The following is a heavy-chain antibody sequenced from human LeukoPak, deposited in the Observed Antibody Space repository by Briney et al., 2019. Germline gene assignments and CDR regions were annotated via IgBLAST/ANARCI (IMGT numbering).Heavy chain of an antibody. V-gene: IGHV4-59*11. CDR3: ARGTEGDYGDLIDY. Sequence: MSSETLSLTCTVSGASISTHYWSWIRQPPEKGPEWIGDFYFSGSTYYNPSLKSRVTISVDTSKNQFSLKLSSVTAADTAVYYCARGTEGDYGDLIDYWGQGTLVTVSS. CDR1: GASISTHY. J-gene: IGHJ4*02. CDR2: FYFSGST. D-gene: IGHD4-17*01.